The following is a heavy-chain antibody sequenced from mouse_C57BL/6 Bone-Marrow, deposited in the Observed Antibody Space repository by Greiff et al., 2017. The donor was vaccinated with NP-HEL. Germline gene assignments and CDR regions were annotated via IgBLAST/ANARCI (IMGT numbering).Heavy chain of an antibody. J-gene: IGHJ4*01. CDR1: GFSLTSYG. CDR2: IWSGGST. CDR3: ARKLWAMDY. V-gene: IGHV2-2*01. Sequence: VQLQQSGPGLVQPSQSLSITCTVSGFSLTSYGVHWVRQSPGKGLEWLGVIWSGGSTAYNAAFISRLSISKDNSKSQVFFKMNSLQADDTAIYSCARKLWAMDYWGQGTSVTVSS.